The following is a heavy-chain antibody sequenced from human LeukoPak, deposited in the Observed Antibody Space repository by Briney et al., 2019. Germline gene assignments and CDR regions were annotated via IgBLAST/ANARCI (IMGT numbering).Heavy chain of an antibody. J-gene: IGHJ1*01. CDR3: SRGPSEVSGYYPEYFRH. CDR2: IKSDGKT. D-gene: IGHD3-22*01. CDR1: GFTLSRYW. V-gene: IGHV3-74*01. Sequence: GGALRVSCEASGFTLSRYWMHWVRQAPGKGVVWVSRIKSDGKTNYVVSVMCRFAISRDNAKHTVSLQLESQRAEATGGDYFSRGPSEVSGYYPEYFRHWGQGALGTVSS.